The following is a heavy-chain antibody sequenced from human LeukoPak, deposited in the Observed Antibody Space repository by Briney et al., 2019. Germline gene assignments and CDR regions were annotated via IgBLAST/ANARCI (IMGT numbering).Heavy chain of an antibody. CDR2: ISYDGSNK. CDR1: GFTFSSYA. CDR3: ARGLFGEGFDY. J-gene: IGHJ4*02. V-gene: IGHV3-30*04. D-gene: IGHD3-10*02. Sequence: GGSLRLSCAASGFTFSSYAMHWVRQAPGKGLEWVAVISYDGSNKYYADSVKGRFTISRDNSKNTLYLQMNSLRAEDTAVYYCARGLFGEGFDYWGQGTLVTVSS.